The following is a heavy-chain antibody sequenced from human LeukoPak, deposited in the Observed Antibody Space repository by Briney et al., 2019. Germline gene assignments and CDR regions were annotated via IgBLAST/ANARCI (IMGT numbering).Heavy chain of an antibody. V-gene: IGHV3-64D*06. Sequence: GGSLRLSCAASGFTFSNYAMHWVRQAPGKGLEYVSVISSNGGSTYYADSVKDRFTISRDNSKNTLYLQMSSLRAEDTAVYYCVKGSDSSGYYNFDYGGQGTLVTVSS. CDR2: ISSNGGST. J-gene: IGHJ4*02. CDR1: GFTFSNYA. CDR3: VKGSDSSGYYNFDY. D-gene: IGHD3-22*01.